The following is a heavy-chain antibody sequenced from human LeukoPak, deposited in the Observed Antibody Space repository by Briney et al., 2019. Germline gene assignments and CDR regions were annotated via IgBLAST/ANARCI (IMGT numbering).Heavy chain of an antibody. V-gene: IGHV3-23*01. CDR1: GFTFSSYA. CDR3: AAASDYGDYGYFDL. Sequence: GGSLRLSCAASGFTFSSYAMTWVRQAPGKGLEWVSSISGSGGNTYYADSVKGRFTISRDNSKNTLYLQMSSLRAEDTAVYYCAAASDYGDYGYFDLWGRGTLVTVSS. J-gene: IGHJ2*01. CDR2: ISGSGGNT. D-gene: IGHD4-17*01.